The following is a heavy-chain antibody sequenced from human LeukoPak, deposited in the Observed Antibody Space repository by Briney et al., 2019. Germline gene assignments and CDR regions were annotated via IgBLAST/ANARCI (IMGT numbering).Heavy chain of an antibody. CDR2: ISSSGSTI. CDR1: GFTFSDYY. Sequence: GGSLRLSCAASGFTFSDYYMSWIRQAPGKGLEWVSYISSSGSTIYYADSVKGRFTISRDNAKNSLYLQMNSLRAEDTAVYYCARVVEWEPYYFDYWGQGTLVTVSS. CDR3: ARVVEWEPYYFDY. D-gene: IGHD1-26*01. J-gene: IGHJ4*02. V-gene: IGHV3-11*04.